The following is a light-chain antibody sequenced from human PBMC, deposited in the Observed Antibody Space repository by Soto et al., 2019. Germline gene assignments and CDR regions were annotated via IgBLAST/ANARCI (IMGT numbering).Light chain of an antibody. CDR1: SRDVGGYNY. J-gene: IGLJ2*01. CDR3: SSYTSSSTLGV. CDR2: DVS. V-gene: IGLV2-14*01. Sequence: QSALTQPASVSGSPGQSITISCTGTSRDVGGYNYVSWYQQHPGKAPKLMIYDVSNRPSGASNRFSGSKSGNTASLTISGLQAEDEADYYCSSYTSSSTLGVFGGGTKVTVL.